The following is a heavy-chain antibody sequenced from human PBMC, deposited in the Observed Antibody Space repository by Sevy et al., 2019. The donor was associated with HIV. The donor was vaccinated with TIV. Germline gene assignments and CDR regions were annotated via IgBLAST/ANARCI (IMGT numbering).Heavy chain of an antibody. D-gene: IGHD1-1*01. CDR3: AKSSTTGTTGVDY. CDR1: GFTFSSYG. J-gene: IGHJ4*02. CDR2: IVYDGSNK. Sequence: GGSLRLSCAASGFTFSSYGMHWVRQAPGKGLEWVAFIVYDGSNKYYTDSVKGRFTISSDNSKNTLYLQMNTLRAEDTAIYYCAKSSTTGTTGVDYWGQGTLVTVSS. V-gene: IGHV3-30*02.